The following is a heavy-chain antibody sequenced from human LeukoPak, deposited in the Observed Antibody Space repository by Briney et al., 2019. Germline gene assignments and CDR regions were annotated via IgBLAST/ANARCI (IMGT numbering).Heavy chain of an antibody. Sequence: GGSLRLSCAASGFTFSSYWMSWVRQAPGKGLEWVANIKQDGGEKYYVDSVKGRFTISRDNAKNSLYLQMNSLRAEDTAVYYCARVGHYDYVWGSYRPFDYWGQGTLVTVPS. J-gene: IGHJ4*02. D-gene: IGHD3-16*02. CDR3: ARVGHYDYVWGSYRPFDY. V-gene: IGHV3-7*01. CDR1: GFTFSSYW. CDR2: IKQDGGEK.